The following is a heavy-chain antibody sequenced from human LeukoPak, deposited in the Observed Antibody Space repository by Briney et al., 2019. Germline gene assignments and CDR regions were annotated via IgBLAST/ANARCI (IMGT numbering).Heavy chain of an antibody. J-gene: IGHJ6*03. CDR2: IYYSGST. D-gene: IGHD6-13*01. Sequence: SETLSLTCTVPGGSISSSSYYWGWIRQPPGKGLEWIGSIYYSGSTYYNPSLKSRVTISVDTSKNQFSLKLSSVTAADTAVYYCARVKGYSSSWYDSDYYYYMDVWGKGTTVTVSS. CDR1: GGSISSSSYY. V-gene: IGHV4-39*07. CDR3: ARVKGYSSSWYDSDYYYYMDV.